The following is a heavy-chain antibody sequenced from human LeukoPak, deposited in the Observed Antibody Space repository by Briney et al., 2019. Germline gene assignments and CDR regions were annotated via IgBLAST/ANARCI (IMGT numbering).Heavy chain of an antibody. CDR3: ATRITIFGVVNPYYFDY. J-gene: IGHJ4*02. CDR2: FDPEDGET. V-gene: IGHV1-24*01. CDR1: GYTLTELS. Sequence: ASVKVSCKVSGYTLTELSMHWVRQAPGKGLEWKGGFDPEDGETIYAQKFQGRVTMTEDTSTDTAYMELSSLRSEDTAVYYCATRITIFGVVNPYYFDYWGQGTLVTVSS. D-gene: IGHD3-3*01.